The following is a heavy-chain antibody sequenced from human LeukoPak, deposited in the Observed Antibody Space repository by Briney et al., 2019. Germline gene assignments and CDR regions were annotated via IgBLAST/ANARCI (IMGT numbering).Heavy chain of an antibody. CDR2: ITPSGSSI. Sequence: GGSLRLSCAASGLTFSDFYMSWIRQAPGKGLEWVSYITPSGSSIYYADSVKGRFTISRDNAKNSLYLQMNSLRAEDTAVYYCARDIGVLGYFDRPYPFDPWGQGTLVTVSS. D-gene: IGHD3-9*01. J-gene: IGHJ5*02. CDR3: ARDIGVLGYFDRPYPFDP. CDR1: GLTFSDFY. V-gene: IGHV3-11*01.